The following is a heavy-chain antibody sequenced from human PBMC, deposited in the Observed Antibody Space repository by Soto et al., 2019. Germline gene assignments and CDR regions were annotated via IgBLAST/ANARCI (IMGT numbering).Heavy chain of an antibody. D-gene: IGHD3-22*01. V-gene: IGHV3-23*01. CDR3: ARDEAQNYYDSIPFDY. J-gene: IGHJ4*02. CDR2: VRGSGGST. Sequence: GGSMRLSCAASGFTFSSYAMSWVRQAPGMGLEWVSAVRGSGGSTYYADSVKGRFTISRDNSKNTLYLQMNSLRAEDTAVYYCARDEAQNYYDSIPFDYWGQGTLVTVSS. CDR1: GFTFSSYA.